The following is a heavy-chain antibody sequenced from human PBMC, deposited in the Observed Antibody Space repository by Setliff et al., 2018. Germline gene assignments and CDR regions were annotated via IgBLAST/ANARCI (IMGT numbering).Heavy chain of an antibody. J-gene: IGHJ4*02. CDR3: ARGFYDSSGYPIDY. CDR2: LYSAGTI. CDR1: GFTFSSYE. D-gene: IGHD3-22*01. Sequence: GGSLRLSCAASGFTFSSYEMNWVRQAPGKGLEWISSLYSAGTIYYADSVKGRFTISRDNAKNSLYLQMNSLRAEDTAVYYCARGFYDSSGYPIDYWGQGTLVTVSS. V-gene: IGHV3-48*03.